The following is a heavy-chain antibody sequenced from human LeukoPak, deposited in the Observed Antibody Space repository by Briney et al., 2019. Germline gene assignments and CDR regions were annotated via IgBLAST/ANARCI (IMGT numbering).Heavy chain of an antibody. Sequence: SETLSLTXTVSGGSISSYYWSWIRQPPGKGLEWIGYIYYSGSTNYNPSLKSRVTISVDTSKNQFSLKLSSVTAADTAVYYCARGRRGVGAAPFDYWGQGTLVTVSS. V-gene: IGHV4-59*01. CDR1: GGSISSYY. J-gene: IGHJ4*02. D-gene: IGHD1-26*01. CDR3: ARGRRGVGAAPFDY. CDR2: IYYSGST.